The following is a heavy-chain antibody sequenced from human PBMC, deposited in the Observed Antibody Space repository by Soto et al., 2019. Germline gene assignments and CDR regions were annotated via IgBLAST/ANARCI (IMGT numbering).Heavy chain of an antibody. J-gene: IGHJ4*02. D-gene: IGHD3-22*01. CDR3: ARGPFDSRGYSNALDY. CDR2: IHYNGRP. CDR1: GVSVSDYH. Sequence: SETLSLTCSVSGVSVSDYHWTWIRLSPNMEPQWIGFIHYNGRPASSPPLQSRVTISLDMSKNHVSLILKSVNIARSAIYFCARGPFDSRGYSNALDYRGQGIQXTVSS. V-gene: IGHV4-59*02.